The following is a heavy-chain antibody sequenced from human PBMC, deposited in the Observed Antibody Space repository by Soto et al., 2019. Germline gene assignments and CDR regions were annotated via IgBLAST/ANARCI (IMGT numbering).Heavy chain of an antibody. D-gene: IGHD1-1*01. CDR3: ARALYAPLSNDNCYFDL. J-gene: IGHJ2*01. CDR1: GYTFTSYG. V-gene: IGHV1-18*01. CDR2: ISAYNGNT. Sequence: ASVKVSCKASGYTFTSYGISWVRQAPGQGLEWMGWISAYNGNTNYAQKLQGRVTMTTDTSTSTAYMELRSLRSDDTAVYYCARALYAPLSNDNCYFDLWGRGTLVTVSS.